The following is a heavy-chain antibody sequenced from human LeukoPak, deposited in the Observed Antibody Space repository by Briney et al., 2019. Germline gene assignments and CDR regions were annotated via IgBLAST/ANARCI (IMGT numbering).Heavy chain of an antibody. CDR1: GGTFSNYA. CDR2: IIPIFGTA. J-gene: IGHJ6*03. D-gene: IGHD5-24*01. V-gene: IGHV1-69*13. CDR3: ARDEGGYKHYYMDV. Sequence: GASVKVSCKASGGTFSNYAISWVRQAPGQGLEWMGGIIPIFGTANYAQKFQGRVTITADESTSTAYMELSSLRSEDTAVYYCARDEGGYKHYYMDVWGKGTTVTISS.